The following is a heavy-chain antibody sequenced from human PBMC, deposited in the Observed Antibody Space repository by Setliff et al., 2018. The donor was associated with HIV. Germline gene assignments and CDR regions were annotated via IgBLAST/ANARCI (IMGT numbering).Heavy chain of an antibody. CDR2: ISSYNDNT. V-gene: IGHV1-18*01. Sequence: VNVSCKASGYSFTNYGISWVRQAPGQGLEWMGWISSYNDNTNYALNLQGRVTMTTDTSTSTAYMELRSLRSDDTAVYYCARDDVGYCSGGSCYHLFDTFDIWGQGTVVTVSS. CDR1: GYSFTNYG. D-gene: IGHD2-15*01. CDR3: ARDDVGYCSGGSCYHLFDTFDI. J-gene: IGHJ3*02.